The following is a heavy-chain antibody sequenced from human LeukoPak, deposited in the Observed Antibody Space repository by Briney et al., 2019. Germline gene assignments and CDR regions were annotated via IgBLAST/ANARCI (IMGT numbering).Heavy chain of an antibody. CDR3: ARDPQYSSSSGDVDV. D-gene: IGHD6-6*01. CDR1: GFTFSSYW. V-gene: IGHV3-7*01. J-gene: IGHJ6*04. Sequence: GGSLRLSCAASGFTFSSYWMSWVRQAPGKGLEWVANIKQDGSEKYYVDSVKGRFTISRDNAKNSLYLQMNSLRAEDTAVYYCARDPQYSSSSGDVDVWGKGTTVTVSS. CDR2: IKQDGSEK.